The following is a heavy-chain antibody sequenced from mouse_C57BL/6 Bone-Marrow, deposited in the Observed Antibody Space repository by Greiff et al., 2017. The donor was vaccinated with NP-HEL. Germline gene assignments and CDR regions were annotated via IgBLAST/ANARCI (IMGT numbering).Heavy chain of an antibody. J-gene: IGHJ3*01. V-gene: IGHV3-6*01. Sequence: DVQLVESGPGLVKPSQSLSLTCSVTGYSITSGYYWNWIRQFPGNKLEWMGYISYDGSNNYNPSLKNRISITRDTSKNQFFLKLNSVTTEDTATYYCARAHLFAYWGQGTLVTVSA. CDR3: ARAHLFAY. CDR2: ISYDGSN. CDR1: GYSITSGYY.